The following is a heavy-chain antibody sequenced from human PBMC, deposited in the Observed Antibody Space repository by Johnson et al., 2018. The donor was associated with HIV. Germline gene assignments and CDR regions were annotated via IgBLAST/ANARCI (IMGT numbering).Heavy chain of an antibody. CDR3: AKGFFELDDAFDI. Sequence: QLVESGGGLVQPGRSLRLSCAASGFTFDDYAMHWVSGISWNSGSIGYADSVKGRFTISRDNAKNSLYLQMNSLRAEDTAVHYCAKGFFELDDAFDIWGQGTMVTVSS. D-gene: IGHD3/OR15-3a*01. CDR2: ISWNSGSI. J-gene: IGHJ3*02. CDR1: GFTFDDYA. V-gene: IGHV3-9*01.